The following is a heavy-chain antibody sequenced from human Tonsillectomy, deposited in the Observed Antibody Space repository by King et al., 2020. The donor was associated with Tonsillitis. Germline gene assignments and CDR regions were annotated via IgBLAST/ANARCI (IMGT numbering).Heavy chain of an antibody. CDR1: GGSFSDYF. CDR2: VNHRGTT. J-gene: IGHJ6*03. CDR3: ARESPREGSYYFYFMDV. Sequence: VQLPQWGAGLLKPSETLSLTCAVNGGSFSDYFWSWLRQTPGKGLQWIGEVNHRGTTNYNPSLKSRVTISVDTSKNQFSLKMSSLTAADTAVYYCARESPREGSYYFYFMDVWGKGTTVTVSS. V-gene: IGHV4-34*01.